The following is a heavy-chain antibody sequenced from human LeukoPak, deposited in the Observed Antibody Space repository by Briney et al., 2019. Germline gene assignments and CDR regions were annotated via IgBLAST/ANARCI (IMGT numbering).Heavy chain of an antibody. CDR3: ARVVLEEKYQLLSGYFQH. D-gene: IGHD2-2*01. CDR1: GFTLSNYA. J-gene: IGHJ1*01. CDR2: ISYDGSNK. V-gene: IGHV3-30-3*01. Sequence: PGGSLRLSCADSGFTLSNYAMHWVRQAPGKGLEWMAVISYDGSNKDYADSVRGRFIISRDNSKNTLYLQMNSLRAEDTAVYYCARVVLEEKYQLLSGYFQHWGQGTLVTISS.